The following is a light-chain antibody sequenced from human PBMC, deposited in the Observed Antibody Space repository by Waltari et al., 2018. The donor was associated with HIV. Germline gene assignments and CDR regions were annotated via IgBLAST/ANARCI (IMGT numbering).Light chain of an antibody. Sequence: EIVMTQSPATLSVSPGERATLSCRASQSVNNKLAWYQQKPGQAPRLIIYGASIRATGVPDTFSGSGSGTDFTLTISSLQSEDFAVYYCQQYNKWPYAFGQGTTLEIK. V-gene: IGKV3-15*01. CDR1: QSVNNK. CDR3: QQYNKWPYA. CDR2: GAS. J-gene: IGKJ2*01.